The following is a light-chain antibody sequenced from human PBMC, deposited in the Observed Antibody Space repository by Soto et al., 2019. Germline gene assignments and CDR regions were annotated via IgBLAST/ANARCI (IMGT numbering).Light chain of an antibody. J-gene: IGKJ1*01. CDR1: QSVGTS. V-gene: IGKV3-15*01. Sequence: EIVLTQSPVTLSLSPGERGTLSCRASQSVGTSLAWYQQKPGQAPRLLIYGASTRATGIPARFSGSGSGTEFTLTISSLQSEDFAVYYCQQYNNWPPVTFGQGTKVDIK. CDR2: GAS. CDR3: QQYNNWPPVT.